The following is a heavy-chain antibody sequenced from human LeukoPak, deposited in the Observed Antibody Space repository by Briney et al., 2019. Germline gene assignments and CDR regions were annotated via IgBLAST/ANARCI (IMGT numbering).Heavy chain of an antibody. J-gene: IGHJ3*02. CDR1: GYSISSGYY. CDR3: ARRLQQSRAFDI. Sequence: SETLSLTCAVSGYSISSGYYWGWIRQPPGKGLEWIGSINHSGSTYYNPSLKSRVTISVDTSKNQFSLKLSSVTAADTAIYYCARRLQQSRAFDIWGQGTMVTVSS. V-gene: IGHV4-38-2*01. D-gene: IGHD6-13*01. CDR2: INHSGST.